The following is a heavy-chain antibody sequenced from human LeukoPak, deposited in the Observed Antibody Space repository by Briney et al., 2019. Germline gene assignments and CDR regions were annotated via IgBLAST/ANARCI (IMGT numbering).Heavy chain of an antibody. CDR2: ISSSGRTI. V-gene: IGHV3-11*01. Sequence: GGSLRLSCAASGFTFSDYYMSWIRQAPGKGLEWLSYISSSGRTIYYADSVKGRFTISRDNAKNSLYLRMNSLRVEDTAVYYCARHYYHGSGHGGYWGQGTLVTVSS. CDR1: GFTFSDYY. CDR3: ARHYYHGSGHGGY. J-gene: IGHJ4*02. D-gene: IGHD3-22*01.